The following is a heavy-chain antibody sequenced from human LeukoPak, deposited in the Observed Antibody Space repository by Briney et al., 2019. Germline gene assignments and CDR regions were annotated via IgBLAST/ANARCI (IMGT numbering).Heavy chain of an antibody. V-gene: IGHV4-59*08. CDR2: IYNSGST. CDR1: GGSFSNYY. CDR3: ARHPTAQVSYGFDP. Sequence: PSETLSLTCIVSGGSFSNYYWSWIRQPPGKGLEWIGYIYNSGSTNYNPSLKSRVTISVDTSKNHLSLNLSSVTAADTAVYYCARHPTAQVSYGFDPWGQGTLVTVSS. J-gene: IGHJ5*02. D-gene: IGHD5-18*01.